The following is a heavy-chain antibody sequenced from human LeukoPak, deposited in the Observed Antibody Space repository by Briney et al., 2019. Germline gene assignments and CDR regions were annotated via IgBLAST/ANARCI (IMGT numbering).Heavy chain of an antibody. D-gene: IGHD6-19*01. J-gene: IGHJ4*02. CDR1: GGSFSGYY. CDR2: INHSGST. V-gene: IGHV4-34*01. CDR3: ARGSGWYGLDY. Sequence: SDTLSLTCAVYGGSFSGYYWSWIRQPPGKGLEWIGEINHSGSTNYNPSLKSRVTISVDTSKNQFSLKLSSVTAADTAVYYCARGSGWYGLDYWGQGTLVTVSS.